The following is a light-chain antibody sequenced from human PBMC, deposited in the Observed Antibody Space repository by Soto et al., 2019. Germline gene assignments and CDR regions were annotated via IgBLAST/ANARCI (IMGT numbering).Light chain of an antibody. CDR1: QSVSSSY. V-gene: IGKV3-20*01. CDR3: HQYDSSPLP. CDR2: GAS. J-gene: IGKJ4*01. Sequence: EIVLTQSPGTLSLSPGERATLSCRASQSVSSSYLAWYQQKPGQAPRLLIYGASSRATGIPDRFSGSGSGPDFTLTISRLEPEDFAVYYCHQYDSSPLPFGGGTKVEIK.